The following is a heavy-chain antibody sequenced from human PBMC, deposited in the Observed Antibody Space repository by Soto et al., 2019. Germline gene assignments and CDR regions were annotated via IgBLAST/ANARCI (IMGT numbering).Heavy chain of an antibody. J-gene: IGHJ6*02. V-gene: IGHV3-53*01. Sequence: PGRSLRLSCAASRFTVTSNYMTWVRQSPGKGLEWVSVIYRSGATYYPDSVRGRFTASRDYSHNTLYLQMDSLRVEDTAVYYCARDSGMTRGSYGVDVWGPGTTVTVSS. D-gene: IGHD2-15*01. CDR2: IYRSGAT. CDR3: ARDSGMTRGSYGVDV. CDR1: RFTVTSNY.